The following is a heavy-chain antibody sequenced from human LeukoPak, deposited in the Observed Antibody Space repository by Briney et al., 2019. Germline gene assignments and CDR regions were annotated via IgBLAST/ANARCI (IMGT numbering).Heavy chain of an antibody. CDR2: IYYSGST. CDR3: ARSRPTTGYSSSWYARVFVGVVDY. V-gene: IGHV4-59*01. Sequence: PSETLSLTCTVSGGSISSYYWSWIRQPPGKGLEWIGYIYYSGSTNYNPSLKSRVTISVDTSKNQFSLKLSSVTAADTAVYYCARSRPTTGYSSSWYARVFVGVVDYWGQGTLVTVSS. J-gene: IGHJ4*02. CDR1: GGSISSYY. D-gene: IGHD6-13*01.